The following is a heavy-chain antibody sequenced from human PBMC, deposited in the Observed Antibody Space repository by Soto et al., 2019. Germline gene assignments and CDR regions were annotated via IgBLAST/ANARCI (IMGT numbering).Heavy chain of an antibody. CDR2: ASPENRNA. CDR1: GYTFTEYD. D-gene: IGHD4-17*01. J-gene: IGHJ4*02. V-gene: IGHV1-8*01. Sequence: QVQVVQSRAEVKKPGASVKVSCKTSGYTFTEYDINWVRQAPGQGLEYMGWASPENRNAGYAPQFRGRVSMTADTSINTVYLELTTLTYEDTAVYYCEVTTGYWGQGTMVTVSS. CDR3: EVTTGY.